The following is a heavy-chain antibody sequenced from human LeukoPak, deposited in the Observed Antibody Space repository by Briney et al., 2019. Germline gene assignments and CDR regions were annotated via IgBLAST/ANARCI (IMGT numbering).Heavy chain of an antibody. Sequence: ASVKVSCKTSGYTFTDYYIRWVRQAPGQGLEWMGWINPNSGETNSAQKFQGRVTMTGDTSISTAYMELRRGTSDDTAVYYCARDRDYSNTERGFDYWGQGTLVTVSS. J-gene: IGHJ4*02. CDR3: ARDRDYSNTERGFDY. D-gene: IGHD4-11*01. CDR1: GYTFTDYY. CDR2: INPNSGET. V-gene: IGHV1-2*02.